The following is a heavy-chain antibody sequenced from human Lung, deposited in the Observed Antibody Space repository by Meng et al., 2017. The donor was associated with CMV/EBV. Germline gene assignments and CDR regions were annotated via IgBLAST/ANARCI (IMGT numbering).Heavy chain of an antibody. CDR2: IKQDGSEK. CDR3: ARDSKISSGSSSYYYYYGMDV. V-gene: IGHV3-7*01. CDR1: GFTFRSYW. J-gene: IGHJ6*02. D-gene: IGHD6-6*01. Sequence: LSLTXGASGFTFRSYWLSWVRQAPGKGLEWVANIKQDGSEKYYVDSVKGRFTISRDNAKNSLYLQMNSLRTEDTAVYYCARDSKISSGSSSYYYYYGMDVWGQGXTVTVSS.